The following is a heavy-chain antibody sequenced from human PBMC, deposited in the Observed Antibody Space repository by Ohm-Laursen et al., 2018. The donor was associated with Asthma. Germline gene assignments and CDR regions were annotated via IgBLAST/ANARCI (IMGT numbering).Heavy chain of an antibody. Sequence: SDTLSLTCAVYGGSFSGYYWSWIRQPPGKGLEWIGEINHSGSTNYNPSLKSRVTISVDTSKNQFSLKLSSVTAADTAVYYCARGRVYYYYYGMDVWGQGTTVTVSS. CDR3: ARGRVYYYYYGMDV. V-gene: IGHV4-34*01. CDR2: INHSGST. CDR1: GGSFSGYY. J-gene: IGHJ6*02.